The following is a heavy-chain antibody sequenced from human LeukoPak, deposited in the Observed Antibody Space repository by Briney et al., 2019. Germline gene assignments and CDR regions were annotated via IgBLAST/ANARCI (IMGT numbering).Heavy chain of an antibody. Sequence: GGSLRLSCAASGVTFRSYWMHWVRQAPGKGLVWVSRIDSYGSTNYADSVKGRFTISRDNAKNTLYLQMNSLRAEDTAVYYCARGLVHDTSGYYSDYWGQGTLVTVSS. J-gene: IGHJ4*02. CDR3: ARGLVHDTSGYYSDY. CDR1: GVTFRSYW. V-gene: IGHV3-74*01. CDR2: IDSYGST. D-gene: IGHD3-22*01.